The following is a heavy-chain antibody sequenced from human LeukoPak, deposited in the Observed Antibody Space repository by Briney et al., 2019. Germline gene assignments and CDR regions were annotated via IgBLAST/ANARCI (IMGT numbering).Heavy chain of an antibody. Sequence: GGSLRLSCAASGFTFSTYAMSWVRQAPGKGLEWVSHISGGGGSTYYADSVKGRFTISRDNSKSTLYLQMNSLRAEDTAVYYCAKLGSGWRYFDYWGPRTLVTVSS. V-gene: IGHV3-23*01. D-gene: IGHD6-19*01. CDR3: AKLGSGWRYFDY. CDR2: ISGGGGST. CDR1: GFTFSTYA. J-gene: IGHJ4*02.